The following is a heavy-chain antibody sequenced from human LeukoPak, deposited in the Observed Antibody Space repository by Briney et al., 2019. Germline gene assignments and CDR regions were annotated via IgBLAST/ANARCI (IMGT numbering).Heavy chain of an antibody. V-gene: IGHV3-33*01. CDR1: GFTFSSYG. CDR2: IWYDGSNK. Sequence: GRSLRLSCAASGFTFSSYGMHWVRQAPGKGLEWVAVIWYDGSNKYYADSVKGRFTISRDNSKNTLYLQMNSLRAEDTAVYYCARDQELWFGEGLMGGQGTLVTVSS. D-gene: IGHD3-10*01. CDR3: ARDQELWFGEGLM. J-gene: IGHJ4*02.